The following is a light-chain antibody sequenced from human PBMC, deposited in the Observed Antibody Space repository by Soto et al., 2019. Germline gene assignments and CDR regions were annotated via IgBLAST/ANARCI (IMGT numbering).Light chain of an antibody. Sequence: IQLTQSPSSLSASVGDRVTITCRASQGIVRWLAWYQQKPGKAPKLLIYDASSLESGVPSRFSGSGAGTEFTLTISSLQPGDFATYYCQHYYGFSRTFGQGTKVDIK. CDR2: DAS. J-gene: IGKJ1*01. CDR1: QGIVRW. CDR3: QHYYGFSRT. V-gene: IGKV1-5*01.